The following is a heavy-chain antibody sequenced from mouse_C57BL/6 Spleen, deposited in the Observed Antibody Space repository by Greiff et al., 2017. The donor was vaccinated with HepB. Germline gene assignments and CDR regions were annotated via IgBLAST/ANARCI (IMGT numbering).Heavy chain of an antibody. D-gene: IGHD2-5*01. V-gene: IGHV5-6*01. Sequence: EVMLVESGGDLVKPGGFLKLSCAASGFTFSSYGMSWVRQTPDKRLEWVATISSGGSYTYYPDSVKGRFTISRDNAKNTLYLQMSSLKSEDTAMYYCARLHSKGGFAYWGQGTLVTVSA. CDR2: ISSGGSYT. CDR1: GFTFSSYG. J-gene: IGHJ3*01. CDR3: ARLHSKGGFAY.